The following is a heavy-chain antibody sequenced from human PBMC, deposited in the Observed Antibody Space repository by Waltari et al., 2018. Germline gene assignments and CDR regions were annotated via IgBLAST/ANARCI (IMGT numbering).Heavy chain of an antibody. Sequence: QVYLVESGGTVVQPGDSLRLSCQSSGFTFSIFGMHWVRQAPGKGLEWVAFTRFDGINKHYADSVRGRFTISRDNSKNTLYLEMNNLRTEDAAVYYCAREDIVSATQWRGNQYRGNCGYDLWGQGTLVSVSS. V-gene: IGHV3-30*02. CDR1: GFTFSIFG. CDR3: AREDIVSATQWRGNQYRGNCGYDL. J-gene: IGHJ4*01. CDR2: TRFDGINK. D-gene: IGHD5-12*01.